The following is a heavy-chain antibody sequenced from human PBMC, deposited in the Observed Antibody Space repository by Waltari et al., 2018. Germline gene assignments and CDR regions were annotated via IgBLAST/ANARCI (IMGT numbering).Heavy chain of an antibody. CDR1: EFTLRSTY. CDR3: ARYCSGGSCDY. J-gene: IGHJ4*02. Sequence: EVQLVESGGGLIQPGGSLRLSCAASEFTLRSTYMSWVRQAPGRGLEWVSVIYSGGSTYYADSVKGRFTISRDNSKITLYLQMNSLRAEDTAVYYCARYCSGGSCDYWGQGTLVTVSS. D-gene: IGHD2-15*01. V-gene: IGHV3-53*01. CDR2: IYSGGST.